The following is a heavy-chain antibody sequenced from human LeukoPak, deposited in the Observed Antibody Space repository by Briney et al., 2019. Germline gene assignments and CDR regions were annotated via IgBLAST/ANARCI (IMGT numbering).Heavy chain of an antibody. CDR1: GFTFSASW. Sequence: GGSLRLSCAASGFTFSASWMSWVRQAPGKGLEWVANIRQDGTEQYTADSLKGRFTIPRDNTKRTLYLQINSLRVEDTAVYYCARVGPPYYYYYMDVWGNGSTVLVSS. J-gene: IGHJ6*03. CDR3: ARVGPPYYYYYMDV. V-gene: IGHV3-7*01. CDR2: IRQDGTEQ.